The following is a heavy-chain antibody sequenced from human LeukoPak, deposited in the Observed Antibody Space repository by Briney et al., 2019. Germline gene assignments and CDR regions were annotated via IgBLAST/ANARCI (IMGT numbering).Heavy chain of an antibody. D-gene: IGHD2-21*02. CDR2: INRSGSP. CDR3: ARVGFDCGDHCYVDY. CDR1: GVSLGYYY. V-gene: IGHV4-34*01. Sequence: SETLSLTCAVYGVSLGYYYWSWIRQPPEEGLERVGQINRSGSPNYNPYLKIRDSISVDTAKNQFSLKLSSVTAADTAVYYCARVGFDCGDHCYVDYWDQGTLVTLPS. J-gene: IGHJ4*02.